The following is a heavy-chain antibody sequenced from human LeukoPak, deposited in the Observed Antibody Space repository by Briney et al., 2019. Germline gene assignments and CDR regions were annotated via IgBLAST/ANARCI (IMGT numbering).Heavy chain of an antibody. D-gene: IGHD6-13*01. CDR2: INWNGGST. J-gene: IGHJ5*02. V-gene: IGHV3-20*01. Sequence: SGGSLRLSCAASGFTFDDYGMSWVRQAPGKGLEWVSGINWNGGSTGYADSVKGRFTISRDNAKNSLYLQMNSLRAEDTALYHCARVRNEYGIAAAGTWFDPWGQGTLVTVSS. CDR3: ARVRNEYGIAAAGTWFDP. CDR1: GFTFDDYG.